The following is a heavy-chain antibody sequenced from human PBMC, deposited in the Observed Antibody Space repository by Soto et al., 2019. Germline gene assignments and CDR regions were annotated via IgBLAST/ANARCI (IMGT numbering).Heavy chain of an antibody. J-gene: IGHJ4*02. CDR2: ITGSGGVM. D-gene: IGHD2-21*01. Sequence: PGGSLRLSCTASGFDFSGSEMTWFRQAPRKGLEWVAYITGSGGVMFHADSVKGRFSISRDNAKNSLFLEMSNLTADDTGVYYCAKVAPFILGSPFWGQGTLVTVSS. CDR3: AKVAPFILGSPF. V-gene: IGHV3-48*03. CDR1: GFDFSGSE.